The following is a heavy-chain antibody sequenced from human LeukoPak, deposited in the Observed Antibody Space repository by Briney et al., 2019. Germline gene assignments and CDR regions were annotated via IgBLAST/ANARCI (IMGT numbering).Heavy chain of an antibody. J-gene: IGHJ5*02. CDR3: AKTVPMDYGDP. Sequence: GGSLRLSCAASGFTFSSYSMNWVRQAPGKGLEWVSSISSSSSYIYYADSVKGRFTISRDNAKNTLYLQMNSLRAEDTAVYYCAKTVPMDYGDPRRQGTLVTVSS. D-gene: IGHD4-17*01. V-gene: IGHV3-21*04. CDR1: GFTFSSYS. CDR2: ISSSSSYI.